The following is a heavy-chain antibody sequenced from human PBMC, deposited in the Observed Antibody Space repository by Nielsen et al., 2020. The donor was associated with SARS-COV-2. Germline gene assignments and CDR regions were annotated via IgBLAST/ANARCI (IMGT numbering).Heavy chain of an antibody. Sequence: GESLKISCRASGFSFSGYAMSWVRQAPGKGLEWVSALSGRGGTHYADSVRGRFTISRDNARDTLFLQMNSLSAEDTAVYYCVRVRDDGYYFDTGPFDYWGQGALVTVSS. CDR3: VRVRDDGYYFDTGPFDY. J-gene: IGHJ4*02. CDR2: LSGRGGT. V-gene: IGHV3-23*01. CDR1: GFSFSGYA. D-gene: IGHD2/OR15-2a*01.